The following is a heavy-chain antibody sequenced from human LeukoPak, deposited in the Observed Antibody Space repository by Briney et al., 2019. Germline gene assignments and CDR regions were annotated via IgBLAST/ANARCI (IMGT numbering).Heavy chain of an antibody. CDR1: GYTFTNYW. D-gene: IGHD3-22*01. CDR3: ARHGISSGYTP. Sequence: GESLKISCKASGYTFTNYWIGWVRQMPGKGLEWMGIIYPGDSDTRYSPSFQGQVTISADKSISTAYLQWSSLKASDTAMYYCARHGISSGYTPWGQGTLVTVSS. J-gene: IGHJ5*02. V-gene: IGHV5-51*01. CDR2: IYPGDSDT.